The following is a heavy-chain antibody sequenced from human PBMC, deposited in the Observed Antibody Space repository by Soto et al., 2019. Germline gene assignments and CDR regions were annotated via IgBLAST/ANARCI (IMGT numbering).Heavy chain of an antibody. CDR3: AKDHDSGYDYSFVRLFDY. J-gene: IGHJ4*02. CDR2: ISGSGGST. CDR1: GFTFSSYA. D-gene: IGHD5-12*01. Sequence: EVQLLESGGGLVQPGGSLRLSCAASGFTFSSYAMSWVRQAPGKGLEWVSAISGSGGSTYYADSVKGRFTISRDNSKNTLYLQMNSLRAEDTAVYYCAKDHDSGYDYSFVRLFDYWGQGTLVTVSS. V-gene: IGHV3-23*01.